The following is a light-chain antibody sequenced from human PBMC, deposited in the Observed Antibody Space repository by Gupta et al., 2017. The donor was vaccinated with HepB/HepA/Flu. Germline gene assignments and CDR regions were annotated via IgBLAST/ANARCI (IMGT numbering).Light chain of an antibody. CDR2: DVS. J-gene: IGLJ2*01. CDR3: SSYTSNRSLL. CDR1: SSDVGGYNY. Sequence: QSALTQPASVSGSPGQSITISCTGTSSDVGGYNYVSWYQQHPGKAPKLMIYDVSNRPSGVSNRFSGSKSGNTASLTISGHQAEDEADYYCSSYTSNRSLLFGGGTKLTVL. V-gene: IGLV2-14*01.